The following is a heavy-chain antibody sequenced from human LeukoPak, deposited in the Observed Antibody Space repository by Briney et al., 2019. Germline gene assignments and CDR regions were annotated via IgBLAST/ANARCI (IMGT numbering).Heavy chain of an antibody. CDR3: ARHQWLYDL. CDR2: ISVYNGNT. D-gene: IGHD6-19*01. Sequence: ASVKVSCKASGYTFTSYGISWVRQAPGQGLEWMGWISVYNGNTNYAQKLQGRVTMTTDTSTNTAYMELRSLGSDDTAVYYCARHQWLYDLWGQGTLVTVPS. V-gene: IGHV1-18*01. J-gene: IGHJ4*02. CDR1: GYTFTSYG.